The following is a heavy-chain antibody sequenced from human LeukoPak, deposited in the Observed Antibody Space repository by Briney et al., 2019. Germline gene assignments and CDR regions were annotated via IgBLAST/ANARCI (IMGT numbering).Heavy chain of an antibody. CDR2: FDPEDGEL. CDR1: GHTVTELS. Sequence: EASVKVSCKVSGHTVTELSIHWVRQAPGKGLEWMGGFDPEDGELIYAQKFQGRVTMTEDTSTDTAYMELSSLRSEDTAVYYCATDLATVVVVTNYWGQGTLVTVSS. J-gene: IGHJ4*02. V-gene: IGHV1-24*01. D-gene: IGHD4-23*01. CDR3: ATDLATVVVVTNY.